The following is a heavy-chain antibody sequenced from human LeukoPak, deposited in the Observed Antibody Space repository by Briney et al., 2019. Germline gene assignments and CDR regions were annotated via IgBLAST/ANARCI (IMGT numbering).Heavy chain of an antibody. CDR3: ARVVNYGTTAPYFDY. CDR1: GGSISSGDYY. V-gene: IGHV4-30-4*01. D-gene: IGHD3-10*01. Sequence: SQTLSLTYTVSGGSISSGDYYWSWIRQPPGKGLEWIGYIYYSGSTYYNPSLKSRVTISVDTSKNQFSLKLSSVTAADTAVYYCARVVNYGTTAPYFDYWGQGTLVTVSS. CDR2: IYYSGST. J-gene: IGHJ4*02.